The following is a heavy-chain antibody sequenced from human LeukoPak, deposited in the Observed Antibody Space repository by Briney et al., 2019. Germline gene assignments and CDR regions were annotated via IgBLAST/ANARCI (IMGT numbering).Heavy chain of an antibody. CDR3: AKTQRGDGYFRY. D-gene: IGHD5-24*01. V-gene: IGHV3-30*18. CDR2: ISYDGSNK. CDR1: GFTFSSYG. Sequence: PGGSLRLSCAASGFTFSSYGMHWVRQAPGKGLEWVAVISYDGSNKYYADSVKGRFTISRDNSKNTLYLQMNSLRAEDTAVYYCAKTQRGDGYFRYWGQGTLVTVSS. J-gene: IGHJ4*02.